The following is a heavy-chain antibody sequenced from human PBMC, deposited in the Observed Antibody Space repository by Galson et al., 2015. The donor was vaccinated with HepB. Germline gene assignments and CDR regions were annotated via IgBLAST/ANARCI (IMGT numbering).Heavy chain of an antibody. CDR2: INAGNGNT. Sequence: SVKVSCKASGYTFTSYAMHWVRQAPGQRLEWMGWINAGNGNTKYSQKFQGRVTITRDTSASTAYLELSSLRSEDTAVYYCARILHVLRYFDSWGQGTLVTVSS. D-gene: IGHD3-9*01. J-gene: IGHJ4*02. V-gene: IGHV1-3*01. CDR3: ARILHVLRYFDS. CDR1: GYTFTSYA.